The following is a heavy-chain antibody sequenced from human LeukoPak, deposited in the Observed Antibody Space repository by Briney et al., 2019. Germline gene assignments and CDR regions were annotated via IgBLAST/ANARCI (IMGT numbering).Heavy chain of an antibody. Sequence: GESLRLSCAASGFTFRSYEMNWVRQAPGKGLERVSYLSSSGSTIYYADSVKGRFTISRDNAKNSLYLQLNSLRAEDTAVYYCARDPLSATYYYDSSGYHFDYWGQGTLVTVPS. CDR1: GFTFRSYE. D-gene: IGHD3-22*01. CDR3: ARDPLSATYYYDSSGYHFDY. V-gene: IGHV3-48*03. J-gene: IGHJ4*02. CDR2: LSSSGSTI.